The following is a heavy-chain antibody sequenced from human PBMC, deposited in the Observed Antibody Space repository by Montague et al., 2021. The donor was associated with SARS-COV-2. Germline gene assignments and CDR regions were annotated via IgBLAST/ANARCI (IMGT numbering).Heavy chain of an antibody. CDR1: GGSVISDTYF. V-gene: IGHV4-61*01. Sequence: SESLSLTCIVSGGSVISDTYFWSWIRQPPGKGLEWIAYIYDSDTTNNNPSFWSRVSMSSDRSKNQFSPKLTSVTPADTAVYYCARATNILSGFYNHPFEYWGQGILVTVSS. CDR2: IYDSDTT. D-gene: IGHD3-9*01. J-gene: IGHJ4*02. CDR3: ARATNILSGFYNHPFEY.